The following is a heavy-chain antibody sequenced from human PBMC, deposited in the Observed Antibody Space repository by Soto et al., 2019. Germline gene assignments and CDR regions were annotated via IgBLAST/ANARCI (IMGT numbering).Heavy chain of an antibody. CDR2: IGGSGSST. CDR3: AKVYDPYYDILTGYPAGY. Sequence: GGSLRLSCAASGFTFSSYAMSWVRQAPGKGLEWVSGIGGSGSSTYYAASVKGRFTISRDNSKNTLYLQMNSLRAEDTAVYYCAKVYDPYYDILTGYPAGYWAQGTVITVSS. D-gene: IGHD3-9*01. CDR1: GFTFSSYA. V-gene: IGHV3-23*01. J-gene: IGHJ4*02.